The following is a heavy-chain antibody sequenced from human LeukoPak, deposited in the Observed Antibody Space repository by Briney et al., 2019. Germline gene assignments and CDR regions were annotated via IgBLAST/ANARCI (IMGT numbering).Heavy chain of an antibody. J-gene: IGHJ4*02. CDR1: GGSISSYY. Sequence: PSETLSLTCTVSGGSISSYYWSWIRQPPGKGLEWIGYIYYSRSTNYNPSLNSRVTISVDLSKNQFSLKLSSVTAADTAVYYCARGSVLTAAAALDYWGQGTLITVSS. CDR2: IYYSRST. D-gene: IGHD6-13*01. CDR3: ARGSVLTAAAALDY. V-gene: IGHV4-59*01.